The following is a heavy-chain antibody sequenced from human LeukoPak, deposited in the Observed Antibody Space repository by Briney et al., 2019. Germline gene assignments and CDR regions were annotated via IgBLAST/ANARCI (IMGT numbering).Heavy chain of an antibody. V-gene: IGHV3-21*01. CDR1: GFTFSSYS. Sequence: PGGSLRLSCAASGFTFSSYSMNWLRQAPGKGLEWVSSISSSSSYIYYADSVKGRFTISRDNAKNSLYLQMNSLRAEDTAVYYCASAITYYYGSGSPDYWGQGTLVTVSS. D-gene: IGHD3-10*01. J-gene: IGHJ4*02. CDR2: ISSSSSYI. CDR3: ASAITYYYGSGSPDY.